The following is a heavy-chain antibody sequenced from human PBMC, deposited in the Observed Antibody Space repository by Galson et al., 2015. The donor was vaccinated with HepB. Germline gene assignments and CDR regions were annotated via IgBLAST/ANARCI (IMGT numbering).Heavy chain of an antibody. CDR2: ISGSGGST. D-gene: IGHD6-19*01. J-gene: IGHJ4*02. Sequence: SLRLSCAASGFTFSSYAMSWVRQAPGKGLEWVSAISGSGGSTYYADSVKGRFTISRDNSKNTLYLQMNSLRAEDTAVYYCAKVPGIAVAGTVDYWGQGTLVTVSS. CDR3: AKVPGIAVAGTVDY. V-gene: IGHV3-23*01. CDR1: GFTFSSYA.